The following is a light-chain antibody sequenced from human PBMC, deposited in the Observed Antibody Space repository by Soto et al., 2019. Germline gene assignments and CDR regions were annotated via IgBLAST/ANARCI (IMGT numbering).Light chain of an antibody. V-gene: IGLV2-8*01. CDR3: SSYLNYNSEV. CDR1: STDVGSYNY. Sequence: QSVLTQPPSASGSPGQSVTISCTGTSTDVGSYNYVSWYQRHPGKAPKLIIYEVNKRPSGVPDRFSGSKSGNTASLTVSGLQAEYEADYYCSSYLNYNSEVFGTGTNLTVL. CDR2: EVN. J-gene: IGLJ1*01.